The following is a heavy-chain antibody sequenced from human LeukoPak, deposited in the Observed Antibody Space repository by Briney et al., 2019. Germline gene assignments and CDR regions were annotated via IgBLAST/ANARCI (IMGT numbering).Heavy chain of an antibody. J-gene: IGHJ4*02. CDR2: IYYSGST. CDR1: GGSISSYY. D-gene: IGHD2-2*01. CDR3: ARECSSTSCAPV. V-gene: IGHV4-59*01. Sequence: KSSETLSLTCTVSGGSISSYYWSWIRQPPGKGLEWIGYIYYSGSTNYNPSLKSRVTISVDTSKNQFSLKLSSVTAADTAVYYCARECSSTSCAPVWGQGTLVTVSS.